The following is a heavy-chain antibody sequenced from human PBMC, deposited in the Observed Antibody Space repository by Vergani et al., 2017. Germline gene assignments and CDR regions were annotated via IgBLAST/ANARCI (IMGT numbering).Heavy chain of an antibody. CDR1: GGSISSSSYY. V-gene: IGHV4-39*01. Sequence: QVQLQESGPGLVKPSETLSLTCTVSGGSISSSSYYWGWIRQPPGKGLEWIGSIYYSGSTYYNPSLKSRVTISVDTSKNQFSLKLSSVTAADTAVYYCARHGGFNHYYGMDVWGQGTTVTVSS. D-gene: IGHD3-3*01. CDR2: IYYSGST. CDR3: ARHGGFNHYYGMDV. J-gene: IGHJ6*02.